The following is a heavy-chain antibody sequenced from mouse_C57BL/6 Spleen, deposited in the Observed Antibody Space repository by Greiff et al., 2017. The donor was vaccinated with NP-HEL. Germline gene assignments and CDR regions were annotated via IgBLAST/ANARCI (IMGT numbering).Heavy chain of an antibody. CDR1: GYTFTSYW. Sequence: QVQLQQPGAELVKPGASVKLSCKASGYTFTSYWMHWVKQRPGRGLEWIGRIDPNSGGTKYNEKFKSKATLTVDKPSSTAYMQLSSLTSEDSAVYYCARRDYYGSSPYLYFDVWGTGTTVTVSS. V-gene: IGHV1-72*01. CDR3: ARRDYYGSSPYLYFDV. CDR2: IDPNSGGT. J-gene: IGHJ1*03. D-gene: IGHD1-1*01.